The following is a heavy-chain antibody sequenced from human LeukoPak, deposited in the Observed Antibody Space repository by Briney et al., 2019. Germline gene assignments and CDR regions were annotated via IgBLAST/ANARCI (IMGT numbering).Heavy chain of an antibody. J-gene: IGHJ4*02. CDR1: GYTFTSYG. D-gene: IGHD1-26*01. CDR3: AREAGATDY. CDR2: ISAYNGNT. Sequence: ASVKVSCKASGYTFTSYGISWVRQAPGQGLEWMGWISAYNGNTNYAQKLQGRVTMTRDTSTNTVYMELISLKSEDTAVYYCAREAGATDYWGQGTLVTVSS. V-gene: IGHV1-18*01.